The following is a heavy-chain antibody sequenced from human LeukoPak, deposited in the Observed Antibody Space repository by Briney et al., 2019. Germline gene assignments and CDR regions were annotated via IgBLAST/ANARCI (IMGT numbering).Heavy chain of an antibody. Sequence: GGSLRLSCAASGFTFSAYSMNWVRQAPGKGLEWISYIGISSGNTKYADSVKGRFTISGDKAKNSLYLQMNSLRVEDTAVYYCARSGHDYYYYYMDVWGKGTTVTVSS. CDR3: ARSGHDYYYYYMDV. J-gene: IGHJ6*03. D-gene: IGHD3-10*01. CDR2: IGISSGNT. V-gene: IGHV3-48*01. CDR1: GFTFSAYS.